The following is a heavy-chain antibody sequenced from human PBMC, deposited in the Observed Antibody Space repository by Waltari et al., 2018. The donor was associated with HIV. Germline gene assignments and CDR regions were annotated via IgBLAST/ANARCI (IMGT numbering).Heavy chain of an antibody. V-gene: IGHV3-23*01. D-gene: IGHD3-10*02. J-gene: IGHJ4*02. CDR1: GFTFSSYV. Sequence: EVQLLESGGGLVQPGGSLRLSCAASGFTFSSYVMSWVRQAPGKGLEWVSAISGSGGSTYYADSVKGRFTISRDNSKNTLYLQMNSLRAEDTAVYYCATPKQGGVYVPFDYWGQGTLVTVSS. CDR2: ISGSGGST. CDR3: ATPKQGGVYVPFDY.